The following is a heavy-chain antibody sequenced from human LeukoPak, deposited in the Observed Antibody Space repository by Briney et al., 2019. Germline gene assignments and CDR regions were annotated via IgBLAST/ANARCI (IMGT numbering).Heavy chain of an antibody. D-gene: IGHD6-19*01. V-gene: IGHV1-2*02. CDR3: ARPHSSGWYYFDY. CDR2: INPNSGGT. CDR1: GHTFTSYG. Sequence: ASVKVSCKASGHTFTSYGISWVRQAPGQGLEWMGWINPNSGGTNYAQKFQGRVTMTRDTSISTAYMELSRLRSDDTAVYYCARPHSSGWYYFDYWGQGTLVTVSS. J-gene: IGHJ4*02.